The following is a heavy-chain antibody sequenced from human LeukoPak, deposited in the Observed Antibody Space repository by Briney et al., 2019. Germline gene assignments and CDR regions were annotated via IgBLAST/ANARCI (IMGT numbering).Heavy chain of an antibody. CDR1: GFTFSSYA. CDR3: AKPGWLQLVSTNYFDY. V-gene: IGHV3-23*01. CDR2: ISGSGDST. J-gene: IGHJ4*02. D-gene: IGHD6-13*01. Sequence: GGSLRLSCAASGFTFSSYAMSWVRQAPGKGLEWVSTISGSGDSTYYADSVKGRFTISRDNSKNTVYLQMNSLRAEDTAVYCCAKPGWLQLVSTNYFDYWGQGTLVTVSS.